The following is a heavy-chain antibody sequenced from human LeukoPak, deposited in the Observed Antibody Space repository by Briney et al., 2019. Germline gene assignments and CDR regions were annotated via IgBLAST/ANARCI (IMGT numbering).Heavy chain of an antibody. CDR1: GFTFSSYW. CDR2: IKQDGSEK. V-gene: IGHV3-7*03. Sequence: GGSLRLSCAASGFTFSSYWMSWVRQAPGKGLEWVANIKQDGSEKYYVGSVKGRFTISRDNAKNSLYLQMNSLRAEDIAVYYCARDFLAFTSIYGMDVWGKGTTVTVSS. CDR3: ARDFLAFTSIYGMDV. J-gene: IGHJ6*04.